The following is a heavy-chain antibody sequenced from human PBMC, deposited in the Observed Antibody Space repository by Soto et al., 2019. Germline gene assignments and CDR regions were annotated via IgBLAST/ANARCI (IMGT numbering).Heavy chain of an antibody. J-gene: IGHJ4*02. V-gene: IGHV4-39*01. D-gene: IGHD3-9*01. Sequence: QLQLQESGPGLVKPSATLSLACTVSGGSISSDSYYWGWIRQSPEKGLEWIASISSSGSTYYNPTLKGRLIISEATSRSKFSLKLSAVTAADTAEYYCVSFCPPPYSDALTDYTDALDYWGKGTLVTVSS. CDR2: ISSSGST. CDR3: VSFCPPPYSDALTDYTDALDY. CDR1: GGSISSDSYY.